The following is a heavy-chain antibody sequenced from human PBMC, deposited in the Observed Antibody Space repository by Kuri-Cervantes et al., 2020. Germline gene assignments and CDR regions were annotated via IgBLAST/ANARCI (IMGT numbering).Heavy chain of an antibody. J-gene: IGHJ4*02. CDR3: AREGTTTYTSFDY. Sequence: GGSLRLSCAASGFTFSTYTMNWVRQAPGKGLEWVSYISSSSSDIYYADSVKGRFTISRDNAKNSLYLQMNSLRAEDTAVYYCAREGTTTYTSFDYWGQGTLVTVSS. D-gene: IGHD1-26*01. V-gene: IGHV3-21*01. CDR1: GFTFSTYT. CDR2: ISSSSSDI.